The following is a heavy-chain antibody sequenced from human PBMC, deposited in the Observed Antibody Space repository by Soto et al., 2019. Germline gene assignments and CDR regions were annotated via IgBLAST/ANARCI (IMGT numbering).Heavy chain of an antibody. V-gene: IGHV1-8*01. J-gene: IGHJ6*02. CDR1: GYTFTTYD. CDR3: ARERKFDFWRKGLDV. CDR2: MDPNSGST. D-gene: IGHD3-3*01. Sequence: RASVKVSCKASGYTFTTYDIYWVRQAPGQGLEWLGWMDPNSGSTGYAQNFQGRIAMTRNISRNTAHMELSSLQSEDTAGYYCARERKFDFWRKGLDVWGQGTTVTVSS.